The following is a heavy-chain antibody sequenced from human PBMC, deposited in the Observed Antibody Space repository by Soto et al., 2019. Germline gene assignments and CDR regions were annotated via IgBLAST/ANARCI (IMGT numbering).Heavy chain of an antibody. CDR1: GFTFSSYA. CDR3: ASTEPGYYYYMDV. V-gene: IGHV3-23*01. D-gene: IGHD1-1*01. Sequence: HPGESLRLSFAASGFTFSSYAMSWVRQAPGKGLEWVSAISGSGGSTYYADSVKGRFTISRDNSKNTLYLQMNSLRAEDTAVYYCASTEPGYYYYMDVWGKGTTVTVSS. CDR2: ISGSGGST. J-gene: IGHJ6*03.